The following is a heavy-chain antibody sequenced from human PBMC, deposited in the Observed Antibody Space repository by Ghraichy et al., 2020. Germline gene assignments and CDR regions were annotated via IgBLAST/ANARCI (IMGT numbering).Heavy chain of an antibody. V-gene: IGHV5-51*01. J-gene: IGHJ3*02. CDR2: IYPGDSDT. Sequence: GESLNISCKGSGYSFTSYWIGWVRQMPGKGLEWMGIIYPGDSDTRYSPSFQGQVTISADKSISTVYLQWSSLKASDTAMYYCAITWGIGVDAFDIWGQGTMVTVSS. D-gene: IGHD3-16*01. CDR3: AITWGIGVDAFDI. CDR1: GYSFTSYW.